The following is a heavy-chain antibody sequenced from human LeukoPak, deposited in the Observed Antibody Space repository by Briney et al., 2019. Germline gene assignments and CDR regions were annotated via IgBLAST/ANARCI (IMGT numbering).Heavy chain of an antibody. Sequence: VASVKVSCKASGYTFTGYYMHWVRQAPGQGLEWMGWINPNSGGTNYAQKFQGRVTMTRDTSISTAYMELSRLRSDDTAVYYCATGMSGSYSGLLDAFDIWGQGTMVTVSS. CDR3: ATGMSGSYSGLLDAFDI. V-gene: IGHV1-2*02. J-gene: IGHJ3*02. CDR2: INPNSGGT. CDR1: GYTFTGYY. D-gene: IGHD1-26*01.